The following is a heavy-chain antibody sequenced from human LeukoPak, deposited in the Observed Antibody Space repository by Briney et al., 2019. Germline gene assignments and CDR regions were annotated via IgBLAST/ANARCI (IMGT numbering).Heavy chain of an antibody. CDR2: ISSSSTYI. CDR1: GFTFSSYS. J-gene: IGHJ4*02. D-gene: IGHD3-10*01. Sequence: GGSLRFSCAASGFTFSSYSMNWVRQAPGKGLEWVSSISSSSTYIYYADSVKGRFTISRDNAKNSLYLQMNSLRAEDTAVYYCAREILGELYFDFWGQGTLVTVSS. CDR3: AREILGELYFDF. V-gene: IGHV3-21*01.